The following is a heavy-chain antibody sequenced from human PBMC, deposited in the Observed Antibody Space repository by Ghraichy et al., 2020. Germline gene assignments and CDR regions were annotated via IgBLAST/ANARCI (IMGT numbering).Heavy chain of an antibody. V-gene: IGHV3-21*01. CDR2: ISSSSSYI. CDR1: GFTFSSYT. J-gene: IGHJ4*02. CDR3: ARGAISYALKQWLAQRDYYFDY. Sequence: GGSLRLSCAASGFTFSSYTMNWVRQSPGKGLEWVSSISSSSSYIYYADSVKGRFTISRDNAKNSLYLQMSSLRAEDTAVYYCARGAISYALKQWLAQRDYYFDYWGQRTLVTGSS. D-gene: IGHD6-19*01.